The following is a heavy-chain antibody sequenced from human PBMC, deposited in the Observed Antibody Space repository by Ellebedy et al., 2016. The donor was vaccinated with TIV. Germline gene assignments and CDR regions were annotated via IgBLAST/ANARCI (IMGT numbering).Heavy chain of an antibody. V-gene: IGHV3-48*02. CDR1: GFTFSSYS. CDR2: ISSSSSTI. J-gene: IGHJ3*02. Sequence: GGSLRLSXAASGFTFSSYSMNWARQAPGKGLEWVSYISSSSSTIYYADSVKGRFTISRDNAKNSLYLQMNSLRDEDTAVYYCARGGMGNYYDSRGAFDIWGQGTMVTVSS. D-gene: IGHD3-22*01. CDR3: ARGGMGNYYDSRGAFDI.